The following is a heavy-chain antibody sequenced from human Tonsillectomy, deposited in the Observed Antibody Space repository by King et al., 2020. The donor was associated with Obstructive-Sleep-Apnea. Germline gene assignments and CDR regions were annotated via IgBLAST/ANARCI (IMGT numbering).Heavy chain of an antibody. CDR1: GFTFDDYA. V-gene: IGHV3-43D*03. CDR2: ISWDGTST. J-gene: IGHJ4*02. D-gene: IGHD6-19*01. CDR3: AKDKYSSGWNRIFDY. Sequence: VQLVESGGVVVQPGGSLRLSCAASGFTFDDYAMHWVRQAPGKGLEWVSLISWDGTSTYYADSVKGRFTISRDNSKNSLYLQMNSVRAGDSAFYYCAKDKYSSGWNRIFDYWGQGTLVTVSS.